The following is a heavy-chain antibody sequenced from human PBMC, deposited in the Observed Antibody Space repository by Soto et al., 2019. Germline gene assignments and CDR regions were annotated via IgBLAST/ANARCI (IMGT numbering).Heavy chain of an antibody. D-gene: IGHD6-13*01. CDR3: AKDPYSSSWLPFDY. CDR1: GFTFSSYA. V-gene: IGHV3-23*01. Sequence: GGSLRLSFAASGFTFSSYAMSWVRQAPGKGLEWVSAISGSGGSTYYADSVKGRFTISRDNSKNTLYLQMNSLRAEDTAVYYCAKDPYSSSWLPFDYWGQGTLVTVSS. CDR2: ISGSGGST. J-gene: IGHJ4*02.